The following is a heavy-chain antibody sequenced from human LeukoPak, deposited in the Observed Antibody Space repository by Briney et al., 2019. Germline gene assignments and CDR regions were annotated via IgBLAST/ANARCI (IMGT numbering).Heavy chain of an antibody. CDR1: GGSISSYY. J-gene: IGHJ4*02. CDR3: ARAGYYYDSSGYYNPYYFDY. V-gene: IGHV4-59*01. CDR2: IYYSGST. D-gene: IGHD3-22*01. Sequence: SETLSLTCTVSGGSISSYYWSWIRQPPGKGLEWIGYIYYSGSTNYNPSLKSRVTIPVDTSKNQFSLKLSSVTAADTAVYYCARAGYYYDSSGYYNPYYFDYWGQGTLVTVSS.